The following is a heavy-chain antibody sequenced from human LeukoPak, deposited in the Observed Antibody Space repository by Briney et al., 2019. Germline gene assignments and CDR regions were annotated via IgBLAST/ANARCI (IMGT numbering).Heavy chain of an antibody. J-gene: IGHJ4*02. CDR1: GFTVITND. CDR3: ARGVEPLAANTLAY. D-gene: IGHD1-14*01. Sequence: GGPLRLSCAASGFTVITNDMTWVRQAPGKGLEWVSVLYSDGNTKYADSVQGRLTISRDNSKNTLYLEMNSLSPDDTAVYYCARGVEPLAANTLAYWGQGTLVTVSS. CDR2: LYSDGNT. V-gene: IGHV3-53*01.